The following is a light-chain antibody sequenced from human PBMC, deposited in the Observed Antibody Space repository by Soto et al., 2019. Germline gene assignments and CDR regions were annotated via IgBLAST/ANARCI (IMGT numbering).Light chain of an antibody. Sequence: QSALTQPRSVSGSPGQSVTISCNGSSSDVGGSEFVSWYQQHPVKAPKLVIYDVTKRPSGVPDRFSGSKSGNTASLTISGLQAEDEADYYCCSYAGNSLWVFGGGTKLPVL. CDR1: SSDVGGSEF. J-gene: IGLJ3*02. V-gene: IGLV2-11*01. CDR3: CSYAGNSLWV. CDR2: DVT.